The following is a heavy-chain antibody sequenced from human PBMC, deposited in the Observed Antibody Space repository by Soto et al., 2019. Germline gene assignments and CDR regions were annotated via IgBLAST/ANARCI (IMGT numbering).Heavy chain of an antibody. CDR3: AKGGYSYGTADY. Sequence: GGSLRLCCGASGFTFSSYGMHWVRQAPGKGLEWVAAISSDGRNIYYGDSGKGRFTISRDNSKNTLYVQMNSLRADDTAVYVCAKGGYSYGTADYWGQGSLVTVSS. CDR2: ISSDGRNI. D-gene: IGHD5-18*01. CDR1: GFTFSSYG. V-gene: IGHV3-30*18. J-gene: IGHJ4*02.